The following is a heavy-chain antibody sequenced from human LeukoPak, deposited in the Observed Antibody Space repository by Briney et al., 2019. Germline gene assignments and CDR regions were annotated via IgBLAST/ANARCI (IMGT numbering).Heavy chain of an antibody. CDR3: ARTSGSYYGGYIDY. Sequence: SETLSLTCTVSGGSISSYFWNWIRQPPGKGLEWIGYIYYIGRTNYNPSLESRVTISVDTSKNQLSLKLSYVTAADTAVYYCARTSGSYYGGYIDYWGQGTLVTVSS. D-gene: IGHD1-26*01. J-gene: IGHJ4*02. CDR2: IYYIGRT. CDR1: GGSISSYF. V-gene: IGHV4-59*01.